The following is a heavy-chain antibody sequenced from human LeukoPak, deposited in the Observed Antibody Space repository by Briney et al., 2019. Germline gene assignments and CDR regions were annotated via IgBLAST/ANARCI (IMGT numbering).Heavy chain of an antibody. CDR2: IYYSGST. CDR1: GGPISSYY. V-gene: IGHV4-59*12. Sequence: PSETLSLTCTVSGGPISSYYWSWIRQPPGKGLEWIGYIYYSGSTNYNPSLKSRVTISVDTSKNQFSLKLSSVTAADTAVYYCARVRCSGGSCYSGAIFDYWGQGTLVTVSS. J-gene: IGHJ4*02. CDR3: ARVRCSGGSCYSGAIFDY. D-gene: IGHD2-15*01.